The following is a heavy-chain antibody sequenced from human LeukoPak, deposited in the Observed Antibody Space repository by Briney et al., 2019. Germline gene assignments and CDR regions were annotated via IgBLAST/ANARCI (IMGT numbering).Heavy chain of an antibody. CDR2: ISWNSGII. Sequence: PGRSLRLSCAASGFTFHDYAMHWVRQAPGKGLEWVSGISWNSGIIGYADSVKGRFTTSRDNAKNSLYLQMNSLRPEDTALYYCTKDSVAMVTTSDYRCQGTLVTVCS. CDR1: GFTFHDYA. D-gene: IGHD5-18*01. V-gene: IGHV3-9*01. CDR3: TKDSVAMVTTSDY. J-gene: IGHJ4*02.